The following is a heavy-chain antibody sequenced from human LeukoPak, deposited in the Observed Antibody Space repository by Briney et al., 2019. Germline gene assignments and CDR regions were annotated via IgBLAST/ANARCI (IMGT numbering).Heavy chain of an antibody. CDR2: IYHSGST. D-gene: IGHD1-1*01. J-gene: IGHJ4*02. CDR3: ARGKGWNDRYFDY. V-gene: IGHV4-30-2*01. CDR1: GGSISSGGYS. Sequence: SETLSPTCAVSGGSISSGGYSWSWIRQPPGKGLEWIGYIYHSGSTYYNPSLKSRVTISVDRSKNQFSLKLSSVTAADTAVYYCARGKGWNDRYFDYWGQGTLVTVSS.